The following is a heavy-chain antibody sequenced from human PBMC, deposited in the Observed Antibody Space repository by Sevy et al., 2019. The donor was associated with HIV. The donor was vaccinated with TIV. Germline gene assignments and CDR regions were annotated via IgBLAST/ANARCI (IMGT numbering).Heavy chain of an antibody. V-gene: IGHV3-48*02. CDR2: INSDSDTM. Sequence: GGSLRLSCVASGFPFNYYAMNWVRQAPGKGLEWILYINSDSDTMYYRDSVKGRFTISRDNAKNSLYLQMNSLRDEDTAVYYCARERGTYYDTSGYPYLLEAGFDYWGQGTLVTVSS. D-gene: IGHD3-22*01. CDR3: ARERGTYYDTSGYPYLLEAGFDY. J-gene: IGHJ4*02. CDR1: GFPFNYYA.